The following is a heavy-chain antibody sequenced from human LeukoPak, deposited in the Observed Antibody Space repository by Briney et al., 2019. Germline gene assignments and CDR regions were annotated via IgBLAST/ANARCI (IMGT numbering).Heavy chain of an antibody. CDR2: INPKSGGT. D-gene: IGHD4-17*01. CDR1: GYTFTDYF. V-gene: IGHV1-2*02. J-gene: IGHJ3*01. Sequence: GASVKVSCKASGYTFTDYFMHWVRQAPGQGLEWMGWINPKSGGTNYAQEFQGRVTMTRDTSIRTAYMELTRLRSDDTAVYYCARDDYAGYPIRADVWGQGTMVTVSS. CDR3: ARDDYAGYPIRADV.